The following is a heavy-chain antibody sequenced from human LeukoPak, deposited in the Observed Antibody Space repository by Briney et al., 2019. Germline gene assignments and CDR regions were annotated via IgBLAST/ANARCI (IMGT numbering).Heavy chain of an antibody. D-gene: IGHD5-12*01. Sequence: GGSLRLSCAASGFTFSSYGMRWVRQAPGKGLEWVAFIRYDGSNKYYADSVKGRFTISRDNSNHMLYLQMNSLIAEDTAIYYCAKDDDWLRFEHWGRGTPVSVSS. V-gene: IGHV3-30*02. CDR2: IRYDGSNK. CDR3: AKDDDWLRFEH. CDR1: GFTFSSYG. J-gene: IGHJ4*02.